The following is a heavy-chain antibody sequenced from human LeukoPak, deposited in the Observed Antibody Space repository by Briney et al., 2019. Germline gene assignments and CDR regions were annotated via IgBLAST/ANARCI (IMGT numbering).Heavy chain of an antibody. CDR3: ARVFWSGYYSYPDAFDM. V-gene: IGHV4-61*02. CDR2: IYTSGNT. CDR1: GGSISSGGYY. D-gene: IGHD3-3*01. Sequence: PSETLSLTCTVSGGSISSGGYYWSWIRQPAGKGLEWIGRIYTSGNTNYNPSLKSRATISVDKSKNQFSLKLSSVTAADTAVFYCARVFWSGYYSYPDAFDMWGHGTMVTVSS. J-gene: IGHJ3*02.